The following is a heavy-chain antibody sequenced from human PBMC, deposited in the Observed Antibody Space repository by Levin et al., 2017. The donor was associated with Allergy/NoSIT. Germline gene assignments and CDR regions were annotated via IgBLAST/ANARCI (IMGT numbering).Heavy chain of an antibody. J-gene: IGHJ6*02. CDR3: AREGYCSSTSCYLGWYYYYGMDV. V-gene: IGHV3-74*01. Sequence: GGSLRLSCAASGFTFSSYWMHWVRQAPGKGLVWVSRINSDGSSTSYADSVKGRFTISRDNAKNTLYLQMNSLRAEDTAVYYCAREGYCSSTSCYLGWYYYYGMDVWGQGTTVTVSS. CDR1: GFTFSSYW. CDR2: INSDGSST. D-gene: IGHD2-2*01.